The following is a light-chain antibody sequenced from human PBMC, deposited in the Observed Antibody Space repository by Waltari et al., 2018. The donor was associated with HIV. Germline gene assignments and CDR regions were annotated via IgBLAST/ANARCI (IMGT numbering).Light chain of an antibody. V-gene: IGLV2-14*01. J-gene: IGLJ3*02. Sequence: QSALTQPASVSGSPGQSITISCSGTSSDVGGYHYVSWYQQHSGKAPKLIIYKVSNRPSGVSNRFSGSRSGNTASLTISRLQTEDEAAYFCSSYARSGAVLFGGGTKLTVL. CDR1: SSDVGGYHY. CDR3: SSYARSGAVL. CDR2: KVS.